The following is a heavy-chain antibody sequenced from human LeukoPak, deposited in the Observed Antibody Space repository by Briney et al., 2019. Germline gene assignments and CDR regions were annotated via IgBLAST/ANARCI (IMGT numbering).Heavy chain of an antibody. J-gene: IGHJ3*02. D-gene: IGHD3-22*01. Sequence: GESLKISCKGSGYSFTSYWIGWVRQMPGKGLEWMGIIYPGDSDTRYSPSFQGQVTISADKSISTAYLQWSSLKASDTAMYYCARHHYYYDSSGYYYGAFDIWGQGTMVNVSS. V-gene: IGHV5-51*01. CDR2: IYPGDSDT. CDR1: GYSFTSYW. CDR3: ARHHYYYDSSGYYYGAFDI.